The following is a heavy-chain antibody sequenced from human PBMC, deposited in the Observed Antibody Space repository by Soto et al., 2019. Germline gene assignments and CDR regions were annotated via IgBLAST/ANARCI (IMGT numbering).Heavy chain of an antibody. J-gene: IGHJ6*02. CDR2: ISAYNGNT. CDR3: ARVVATVAGPYGMDV. V-gene: IGHV1-18*01. Sequence: ASVKVSCKASGYTFTSYVISWVRQAPGQGLEWIGWISAYNGNTNFAQKLQGRVTMTTDTSTSIAYMELRSLRSDDTAVYYFARVVATVAGPYGMDVWGQGTTVTVSS. D-gene: IGHD6-19*01. CDR1: GYTFTSYV.